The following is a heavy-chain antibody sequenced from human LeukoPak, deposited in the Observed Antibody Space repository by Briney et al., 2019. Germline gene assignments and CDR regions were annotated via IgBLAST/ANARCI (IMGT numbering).Heavy chain of an antibody. CDR1: GYTLTELS. CDR3: ATGPYVWGSYRYPFDY. D-gene: IGHD3-16*02. J-gene: IGHJ4*02. CDR2: FDPEDGET. V-gene: IGHV1-24*01. Sequence: ASVKVSCKVSGYTLTELSMHWVRQASGKGLEWMGGFDPEDGETIYAQKFQGRVTMTEDTSTDTAYMELSSLRSEDTAVYYCATGPYVWGSYRYPFDYWGQGTLVTVSS.